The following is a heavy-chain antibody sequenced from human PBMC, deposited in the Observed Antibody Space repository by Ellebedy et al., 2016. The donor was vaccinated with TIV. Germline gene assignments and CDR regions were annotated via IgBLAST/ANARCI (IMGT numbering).Heavy chain of an antibody. D-gene: IGHD6-19*01. Sequence: GGSLRLSCAFSPFTFSDFYMSWILPPPGNRLALFSYLSRSGSTKYYADSVEGRFTISSDNAKNMLYLQMNSLRAEDTAVYYCARGSWACSGSMDVWGQGTTVTVSS. CDR3: ARGSWACSGSMDV. CDR1: PFTFSDFY. CDR2: LSRSGSTK. J-gene: IGHJ6*02. V-gene: IGHV3-11*04.